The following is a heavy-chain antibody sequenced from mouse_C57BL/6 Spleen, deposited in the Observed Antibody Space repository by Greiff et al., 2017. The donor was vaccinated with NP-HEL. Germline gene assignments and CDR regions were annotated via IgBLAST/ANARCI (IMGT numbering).Heavy chain of an antibody. CDR2: LYPGDGDT. CDR3: ARGNYSNYVFAY. V-gene: IGHV1-82*01. J-gene: IGHJ3*01. Sequence: QVQLQQSGPELVKPGASVKISCKASGYAFSSSWMNWVKQRPGKGLEWIGRLYPGDGDTNYNGKFKGKATLTADKSSSTAYMQLSSLTSEDSAVYFCARGNYSNYVFAYWGQGTLVTVSA. D-gene: IGHD2-5*01. CDR1: GYAFSSSW.